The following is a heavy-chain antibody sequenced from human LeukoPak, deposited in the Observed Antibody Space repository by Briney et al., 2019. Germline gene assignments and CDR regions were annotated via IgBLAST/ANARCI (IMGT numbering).Heavy chain of an antibody. J-gene: IGHJ4*02. CDR2: IIPIFGTA. V-gene: IGHV1-69*13. CDR1: GGTFSSYA. Sequence: SVKVSCKASGGTFSSYAISWVRQAPGQGLECMGGIIPIFGTANYAQKFQGRVTITADESTSTAYMELGSLRSEDTAVYYCASSGIAVAGSVDYWGQGTLVTVSS. D-gene: IGHD6-19*01. CDR3: ASSGIAVAGSVDY.